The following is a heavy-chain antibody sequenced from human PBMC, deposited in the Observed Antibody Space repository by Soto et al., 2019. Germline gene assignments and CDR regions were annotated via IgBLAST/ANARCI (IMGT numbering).Heavy chain of an antibody. CDR1: GGSFSGYY. J-gene: IGHJ5*02. D-gene: IGHD3-3*01. Sequence: SETLSLTCAVYGGSFSGYYWSWIRQPPGKGLEWIGEINHSGSTNYNPSLKSRVTISVDTSKNQFSLKLSSVTAADTAVYYCARGQLFYYVFWSGYYTGDWFDPWGQGTLVTVSS. V-gene: IGHV4-34*01. CDR2: INHSGST. CDR3: ARGQLFYYVFWSGYYTGDWFDP.